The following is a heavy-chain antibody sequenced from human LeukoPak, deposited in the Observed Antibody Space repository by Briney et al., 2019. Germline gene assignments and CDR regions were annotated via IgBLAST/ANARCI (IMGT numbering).Heavy chain of an antibody. V-gene: IGHV3-21*01. D-gene: IGHD5-18*01. CDR2: ISSSSSYI. Sequence: PGGSLRLSCAASGFTFSSYSMNWVRQALGKGLEWVSSISSSSSYIYYADSVKGRFTISRDNAKNSLYLQMNSLRAEDTAVYYCARDMKDTAMVTDYWGQGTLVTVSS. CDR1: GFTFSSYS. CDR3: ARDMKDTAMVTDY. J-gene: IGHJ4*02.